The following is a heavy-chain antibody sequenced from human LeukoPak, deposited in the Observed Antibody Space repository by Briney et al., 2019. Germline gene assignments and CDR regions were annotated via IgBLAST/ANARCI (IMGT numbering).Heavy chain of an antibody. CDR2: ISGSGGST. CDR1: GFTFSSYA. CDR3: AKVRSICVSYGSCRPDAFDI. Sequence: GGSLRLSCAASGFTFSSYAMSWVRQAPGKGLEWVSVISGSGGSTYYADSVKGRFTISRDNSKNTLYLQMNSLRAKDTAVYYCAKVRSICVSYGSCRPDAFDIWGQGTMVTVSS. J-gene: IGHJ3*02. D-gene: IGHD5-18*01. V-gene: IGHV3-23*01.